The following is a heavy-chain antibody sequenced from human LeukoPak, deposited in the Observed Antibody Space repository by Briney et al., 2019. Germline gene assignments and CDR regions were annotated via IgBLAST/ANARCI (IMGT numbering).Heavy chain of an antibody. J-gene: IGHJ6*03. CDR2: IYHSGST. CDR1: GYSISSGYY. V-gene: IGHV4-38-2*02. CDR3: AATIFGVVIKDYMDV. D-gene: IGHD3-3*01. Sequence: SETLSLTCTVSGYSISSGYYWGWIRQPPGKGLEWIGSIYHSGSTYYNLSLKSRVTISVDTSKNQFSLKLSSVTAADTAVYYCAATIFGVVIKDYMDVWGKGTTVTVSS.